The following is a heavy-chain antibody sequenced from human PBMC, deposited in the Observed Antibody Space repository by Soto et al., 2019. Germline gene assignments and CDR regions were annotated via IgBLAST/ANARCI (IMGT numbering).Heavy chain of an antibody. CDR2: IYHSGTS. V-gene: IGHV4-30-2*01. D-gene: IGHD2-2*01. CDR3: ARHGPFELLVPAARHNYFDY. Sequence: PSETLSLTCAVSGDSISSGGFSWSWIRQPPGKGLEWIGYIYHSGTSFYNPSLKSRVTISVDGSKNQFSLKVKSVTAADTAVYYCARHGPFELLVPAARHNYFDYWGQGTLVTVSS. J-gene: IGHJ4*02. CDR1: GDSISSGGFS.